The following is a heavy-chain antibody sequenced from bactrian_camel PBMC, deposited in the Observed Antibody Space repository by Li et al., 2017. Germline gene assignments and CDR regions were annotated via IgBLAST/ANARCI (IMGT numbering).Heavy chain of an antibody. CDR2: VDTGGVRT. J-gene: IGHJ4*01. V-gene: IGHV3S54*01. CDR1: GLSVSRKA. CDR3: AASGPDFVFTLEKRYFSY. D-gene: IGHD3*01. Sequence: HVQLVESGGASVQAGGSLRLTCITSGLSVSRKALAWIRQSPGKERDVIASVDTGGVRTLYADSVKGRFTISRDSAQNRLYLQMDSLKSEDTGRYYCAASGPDFVFTLEKRYFSYWGQGTQVTVS.